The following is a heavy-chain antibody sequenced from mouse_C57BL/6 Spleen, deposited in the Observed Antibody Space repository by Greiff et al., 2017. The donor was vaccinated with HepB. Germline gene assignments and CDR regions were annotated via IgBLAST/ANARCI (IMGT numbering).Heavy chain of an antibody. J-gene: IGHJ2*01. CDR2: ISSGSSTL. Sequence: DVMLVESGGGLVKPGGSLKLSCAASGFTFSDYGMHWVRQAPEKGLEWVAYISSGSSTLYYADTVKGRFTISRDNAKNNLFLQMTSLRSEDTAMYYCARRERYFDYWGQGTTLTVSS. CDR3: ARRERYFDY. CDR1: GFTFSDYG. V-gene: IGHV5-17*01.